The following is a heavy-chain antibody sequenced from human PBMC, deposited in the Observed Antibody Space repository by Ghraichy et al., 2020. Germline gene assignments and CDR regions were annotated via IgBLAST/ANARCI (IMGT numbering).Heavy chain of an antibody. CDR1: GFAFSSYW. J-gene: IGHJ4*02. D-gene: IGHD1-26*01. CDR2: IKQDGSEK. V-gene: IGHV3-7*01. CDR3: AGGSHVDY. Sequence: GESLNISCAASGFAFSSYWMNWVRQAPGKGLEWVANIKQDGSEKYYVDSVMGRFTTSRDNAKNSLYLQMNSLRAEDTAVYYCAGGSHVDYWGQGTLVTVSS.